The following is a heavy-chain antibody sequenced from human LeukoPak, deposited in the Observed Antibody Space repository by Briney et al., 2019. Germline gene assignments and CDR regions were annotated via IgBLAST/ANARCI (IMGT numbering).Heavy chain of an antibody. CDR3: AKHAFDILTGYYTFDY. CDR1: GFTFSSYA. CDR2: ISGSGGST. Sequence: GGSLRLSCAASGFTFSSYAMSWVRQAPGKGLEWVSAISGSGGSTYYADSVKGRFTISRDNSKNTLYLQMNSLRAEDTAVYYCAKHAFDILTGYYTFDYWGQGTLVTVSS. J-gene: IGHJ4*02. D-gene: IGHD3-9*01. V-gene: IGHV3-23*01.